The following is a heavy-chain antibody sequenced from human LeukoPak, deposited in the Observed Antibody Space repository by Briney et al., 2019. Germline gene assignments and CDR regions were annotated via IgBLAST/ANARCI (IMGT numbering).Heavy chain of an antibody. CDR2: IKSISYGGTI. V-gene: IGHV3-15*01. CDR3: TRTWPGNTCFNF. J-gene: IGHJ4*02. D-gene: IGHD1-7*01. Sequence: GGSLRLSCATSGFNFNDAWMNWVRQTPGKGLEWLGRIKSISYGGTIDYAAPVKGRYTISRDDSKNTLYLQMDSLETEDTAIYYCTRTWPGNTCFNFWGQGTLVTVSS. CDR1: GFNFNDAW.